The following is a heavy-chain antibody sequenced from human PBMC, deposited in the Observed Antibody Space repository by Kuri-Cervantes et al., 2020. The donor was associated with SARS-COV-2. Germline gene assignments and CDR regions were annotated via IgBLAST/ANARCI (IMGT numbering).Heavy chain of an antibody. J-gene: IGHJ5*02. V-gene: IGHV3-30*04. CDR1: GFTFGSYA. Sequence: GESLKISCAASGFTFGSYAMHWVRQAPGKGLEWVAVISYDGSNKYYADSVKGRFTISRDNSKNTLYLQMNSLRAEDTAVYYCARPYSGSYQSWFDPWGQGTLVTVSS. D-gene: IGHD1-26*01. CDR2: ISYDGSNK. CDR3: ARPYSGSYQSWFDP.